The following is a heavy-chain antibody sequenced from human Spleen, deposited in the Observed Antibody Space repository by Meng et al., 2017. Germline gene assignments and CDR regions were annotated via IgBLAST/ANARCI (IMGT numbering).Heavy chain of an antibody. D-gene: IGHD4-11*01. CDR3: ARGPTTMAHDFDY. J-gene: IGHJ4*02. V-gene: IGHV4-34*01. Sequence: QGHLKQWGAGLLKPSETLSLTCVVSGGSFSDYYWSWIRQPPGKGLEWIGEINHSGSTKYNPSLESRATISVDTSQNNLSLKLSSVTAADSAVYYCARGPTTMAHDFDYWGQGTLVTVSS. CDR2: INHSGST. CDR1: GGSFSDYY.